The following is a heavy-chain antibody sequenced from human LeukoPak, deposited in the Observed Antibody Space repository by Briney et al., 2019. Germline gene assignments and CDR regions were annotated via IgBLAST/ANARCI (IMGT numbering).Heavy chain of an antibody. J-gene: IGHJ3*02. CDR2: IYPGDSDT. CDR3: ARHPTLWFGELLSSAFDI. Sequence: GESLKISCKTSGYNFTNYWIGWVRQMPGKGLEWMGIIYPGDSDTRYSPSFQGQVTISADKSISTAYLQWSSLKASDTAMYYCARHPTLWFGELLSSAFDIWGQGTMVTVSS. V-gene: IGHV5-51*01. D-gene: IGHD3-10*01. CDR1: GYNFTNYW.